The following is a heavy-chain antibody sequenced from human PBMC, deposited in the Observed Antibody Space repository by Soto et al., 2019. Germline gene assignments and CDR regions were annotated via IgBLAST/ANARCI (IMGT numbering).Heavy chain of an antibody. CDR2: ISSSSSTI. CDR3: ASQMYYYDSSGYYFDAFDI. V-gene: IGHV3-48*01. CDR1: GFTFSSYS. Sequence: GGSLRLSCAASGFTFSSYSMNWVRQAPGKGLEWVSYISSSSSTIYYADSVKGRFTISRDNSKNTLYLQMNSLRAEDTAVYYCASQMYYYDSSGYYFDAFDIWGQGTMVTVSS. J-gene: IGHJ3*02. D-gene: IGHD3-22*01.